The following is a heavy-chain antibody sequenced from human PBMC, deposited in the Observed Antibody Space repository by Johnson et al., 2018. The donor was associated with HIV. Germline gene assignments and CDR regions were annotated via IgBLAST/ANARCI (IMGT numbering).Heavy chain of an antibody. D-gene: IGHD3-3*01. V-gene: IGHV3-33*06. Sequence: QVQLVESGGGVVPPGRSLRLSCVASGFTFSNYGMHWVRQAPGKGLEWVAAVWYDGSNKYYANSVKGRFTISRDNSKNTLYLQMNSLRAEATAVYYCAKGLAAFFAFDIWGQGTMVTVSS. CDR2: VWYDGSNK. J-gene: IGHJ3*02. CDR1: GFTFSNYG. CDR3: AKGLAAFFAFDI.